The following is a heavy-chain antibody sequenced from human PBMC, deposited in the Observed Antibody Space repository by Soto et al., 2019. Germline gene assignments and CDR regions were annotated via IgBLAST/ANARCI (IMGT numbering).Heavy chain of an antibody. V-gene: IGHV4-38-2*02. J-gene: IGHJ4*02. CDR2: VFHSGTI. CDR1: GYSINSGFY. Sequence: PSETLSLTCSVSGYSINSGFYWGWIRQPPGKGLEWIGSVFHSGTIYYTPSLRARVSISVDTSKNQFSLDLRSVTAADTAVYYCAKDTNYYKNIDYSDSSGPGTLVTVSS. CDR3: AKDTNYYKNIDYSDS. D-gene: IGHD3-22*01.